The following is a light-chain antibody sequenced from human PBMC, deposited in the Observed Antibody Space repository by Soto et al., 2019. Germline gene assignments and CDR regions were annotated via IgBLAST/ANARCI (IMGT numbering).Light chain of an antibody. J-gene: IGKJ1*01. CDR3: QQRSNWPRT. CDR1: QSVSSY. Sequence: IGLTQSPATLSLSPGERATLSCRASQSVSSYLAWYQQKPGQAPRLLIYGASSRATGIPTRFSGSGSGTDFTLTISSLEPEDFAVYYCQQRSNWPRTFGQGTKVDNK. V-gene: IGKV3-11*01. CDR2: GAS.